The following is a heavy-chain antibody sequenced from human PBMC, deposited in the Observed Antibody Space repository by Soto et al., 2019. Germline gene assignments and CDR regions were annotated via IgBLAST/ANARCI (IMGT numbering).Heavy chain of an antibody. V-gene: IGHV1-18*01. CDR3: ARSYYYDRLWDYYFDY. D-gene: IGHD3-22*01. J-gene: IGHJ4*02. Sequence: ASVKVSCKASGYTFTSYGISWVRQAPGQGLEWMGWISAYNGNTNYAQKFQGRVTITADESTSTAYMELSSLRSEDTAVYYCARSYYYDRLWDYYFDYWGQGTLVTVSS. CDR1: GYTFTSYG. CDR2: ISAYNGNT.